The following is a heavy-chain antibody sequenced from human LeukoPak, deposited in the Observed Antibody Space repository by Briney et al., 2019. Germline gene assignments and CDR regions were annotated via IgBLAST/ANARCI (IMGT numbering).Heavy chain of an antibody. J-gene: IGHJ4*02. V-gene: IGHV3-33*01. Sequence: TGGSLRLSCAASGFTFSSYGLHWVRQAPGKGLEWVAVIWSDGSDKYYADSVKGRFTISRDNSKNTLYLQMNSLRADDTALYYCARHHYYFDHWGQGTLVTVSS. CDR2: IWSDGSDK. CDR3: ARHHYYFDH. CDR1: GFTFSSYG.